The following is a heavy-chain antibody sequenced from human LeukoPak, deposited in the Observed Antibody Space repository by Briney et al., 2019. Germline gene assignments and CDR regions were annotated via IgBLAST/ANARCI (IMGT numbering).Heavy chain of an antibody. J-gene: IGHJ5*02. D-gene: IGHD5-12*01. Sequence: ASVEVSCKASGYTFTTYDINWVRQAPGQGLEWMGWINTNTGNPTYAQGFTGRFVFSLDTSVSTAYLQISSLKAEDTAVYYCARGRRATISSWFDPWGQGTLVTVSS. CDR1: GYTFTTYD. V-gene: IGHV7-4-1*02. CDR3: ARGRRATISSWFDP. CDR2: INTNTGNP.